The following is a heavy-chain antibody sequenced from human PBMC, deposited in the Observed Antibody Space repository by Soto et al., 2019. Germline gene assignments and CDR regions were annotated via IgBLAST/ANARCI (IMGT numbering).Heavy chain of an antibody. Sequence: GGSLRLSCAASGFTVSSNYMSWVRQAPGKGLEWVSVIYSGGSTYYADSVKGRFTISRDNSKNTLYLQMNSLRAEDTAVYYCARGPYYYGSGDNWFDPWGQGTLVTVSS. CDR2: IYSGGST. J-gene: IGHJ5*02. CDR3: ARGPYYYGSGDNWFDP. D-gene: IGHD3-10*01. V-gene: IGHV3-53*01. CDR1: GFTVSSNY.